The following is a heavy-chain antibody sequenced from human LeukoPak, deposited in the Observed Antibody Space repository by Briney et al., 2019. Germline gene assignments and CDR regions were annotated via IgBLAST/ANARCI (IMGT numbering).Heavy chain of an antibody. V-gene: IGHV3-30*02. CDR3: AKDLYDFWSGYYTGGFDY. Sequence: GGSLRLSCAASGFTFSNYGMHWVRQAPGKGLDWVAVIWYDGSNKYYADSVKGRFTISRDNSKNTLYLQMNSLRAEDTAVYYCAKDLYDFWSGYYTGGFDYWGQGTLVTVSS. CDR2: IWYDGSNK. CDR1: GFTFSNYG. J-gene: IGHJ4*02. D-gene: IGHD3-3*01.